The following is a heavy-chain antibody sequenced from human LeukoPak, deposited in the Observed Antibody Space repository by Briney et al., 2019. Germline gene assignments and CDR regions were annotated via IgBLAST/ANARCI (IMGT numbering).Heavy chain of an antibody. Sequence: PGGSLRLSCAASGFTVSSNYMSWVRQAPGKGLEWVSVIYSGGSTYYADSVKGRFTISRDNSKNTLYLQMNSLRAEDTAVYYCAKDGVPAPSALVVVITGRFDYWGQGTLVTVSS. CDR1: GFTVSSNY. CDR3: AKDGVPAPSALVVVITGRFDY. D-gene: IGHD3-22*01. CDR2: IYSGGST. J-gene: IGHJ4*02. V-gene: IGHV3-53*01.